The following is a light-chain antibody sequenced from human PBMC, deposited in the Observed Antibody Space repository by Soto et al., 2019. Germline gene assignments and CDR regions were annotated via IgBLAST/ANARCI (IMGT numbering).Light chain of an antibody. CDR3: AAGDDSLSGSNV. J-gene: IGLJ1*01. CDR2: SNN. CDR1: SSNIGSNY. V-gene: IGLV1-47*02. Sequence: QSGLTQPRSASGTPEPRVTISCSGSSSNIGSNYVYWYQQLPGTAPKLLLYSNNQRPSGVPDRFSVSRSGTSASLGISGLRPEDEAEYVCAAGDDSLSGSNVFGTGTKVTVL.